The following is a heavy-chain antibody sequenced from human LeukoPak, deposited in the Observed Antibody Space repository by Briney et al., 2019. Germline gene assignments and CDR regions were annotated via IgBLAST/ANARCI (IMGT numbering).Heavy chain of an antibody. CDR1: GFTFSSYA. J-gene: IGHJ4*02. CDR2: ISYDGSNK. Sequence: PGGSLRLSCAASGFTFSSYAMHWVRQAPGKGLELVAVISYDGSNKYYADSAKGRFTISRDNSKNTLYLQMNSLRAEDTAVYYCARGYDYFDYWGQGTLVTVSS. V-gene: IGHV3-30*04. D-gene: IGHD3-16*01. CDR3: ARGYDYFDY.